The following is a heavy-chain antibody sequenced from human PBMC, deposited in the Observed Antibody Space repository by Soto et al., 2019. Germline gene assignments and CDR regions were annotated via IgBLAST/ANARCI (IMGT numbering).Heavy chain of an antibody. V-gene: IGHV3-21*01. CDR2: ISSSSSYI. J-gene: IGHJ6*02. CDR1: GFTFSSYS. CDR3: ARGDAEVVGRQWLVTTTGDYYYGMDV. D-gene: IGHD6-19*01. Sequence: GGSLRLSCAASGFTFSSYSMNWVRQAPGKGLEWVSSISSSSSYIYYADSVKGRFTISRDNAKNSLYLQMNSLRAEDTAVYYCARGDAEVVGRQWLVTTTGDYYYGMDVWGQGTTVTVSS.